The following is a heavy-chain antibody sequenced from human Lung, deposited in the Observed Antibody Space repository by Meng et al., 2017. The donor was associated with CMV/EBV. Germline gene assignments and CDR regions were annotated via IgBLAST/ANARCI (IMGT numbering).Heavy chain of an antibody. CDR3: ARDVSPRSSVYFAIYYFYALDV. D-gene: IGHD5/OR15-5a*01. CDR2: ISNGGAYI. Sequence: GESXKISXAASGFMFSDYSMNWVRQAPGKGLEWFSSISNGGAYIYYADSVKGRFTISRDNAQNSLYLQMNSLRAEDTAVYYCARDVSPRSSVYFAIYYFYALDVWGQGTTVTVSS. CDR1: GFMFSDYS. V-gene: IGHV3-21*01. J-gene: IGHJ6*02.